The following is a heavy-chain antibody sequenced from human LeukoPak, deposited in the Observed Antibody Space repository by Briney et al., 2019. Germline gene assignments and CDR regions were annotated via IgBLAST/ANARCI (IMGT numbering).Heavy chain of an antibody. J-gene: IGHJ5*02. CDR1: GGSFSGYY. CDR2: INHSGST. Sequence: SETLSLTCAVYGGSFSGYYWSWIRQPPGKGLEWIGEINHSGSTNYNPSLKSRVTISVDTSKNQFSLKLSSVTAADTAVYYYARGAPYYSSGWRNWFDPWGQGILVTVSS. D-gene: IGHD6-19*01. CDR3: ARGAPYYSSGWRNWFDP. V-gene: IGHV4-34*01.